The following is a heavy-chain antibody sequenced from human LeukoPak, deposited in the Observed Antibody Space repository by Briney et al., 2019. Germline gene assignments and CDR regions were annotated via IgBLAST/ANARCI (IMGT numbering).Heavy chain of an antibody. CDR1: GGSFSGYY. D-gene: IGHD3-10*01. J-gene: IGHJ5*02. CDR2: INHSGST. V-gene: IGHV4-34*09. CDR3: ARATPRGKWFGELLYGWFDP. Sequence: SETLSLTCAVYGGSFSGYYWSWIRQPPGKGLEWIGEINHSGSTNYNPSLKSRVTISVDTSKNQFSLKLSSVTAADTAVYYCARATPRGKWFGELLYGWFDPWGQGTLVTVSS.